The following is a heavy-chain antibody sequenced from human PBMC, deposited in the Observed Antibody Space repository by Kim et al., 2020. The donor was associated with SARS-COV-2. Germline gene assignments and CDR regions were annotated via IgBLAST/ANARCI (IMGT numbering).Heavy chain of an antibody. CDR3: ARGPHGSTGIWFDP. Sequence: SETLSLTCAVYGGSFSGYYWSWIRQPPGKGLEWIGEINHSGSTNYNPSLKSRVTISVDTSKNQFSLKLSSVTAADTAVYYCARGPHGSTGIWFDPWGQGTLVTVSS. CDR2: INHSGST. CDR1: GGSFSGYY. J-gene: IGHJ5*02. V-gene: IGHV4-34*01. D-gene: IGHD1-26*01.